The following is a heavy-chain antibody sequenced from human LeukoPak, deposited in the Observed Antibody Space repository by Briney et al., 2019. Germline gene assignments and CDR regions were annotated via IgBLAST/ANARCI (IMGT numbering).Heavy chain of an antibody. CDR2: IIPIFGTA. Sequence: SVKVSCKASGGTFSSYAISWVRQAPGQGLEWMGGIIPIFGTANYAQKFQGRVTITTDESTSTAYMELSSLRSEDTAVYHCACDLYGGNSVVDYYYYMDVWGKGTTVTVSS. D-gene: IGHD4-23*01. V-gene: IGHV1-69*05. CDR1: GGTFSSYA. CDR3: ACDLYGGNSVVDYYYYMDV. J-gene: IGHJ6*03.